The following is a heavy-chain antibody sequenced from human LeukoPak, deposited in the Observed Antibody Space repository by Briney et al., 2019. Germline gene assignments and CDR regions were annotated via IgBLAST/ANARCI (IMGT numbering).Heavy chain of an antibody. CDR3: TRPHYDSSGYYYAFDY. CDR1: GFTFSGSA. D-gene: IGHD3-22*01. V-gene: IGHV3-73*01. J-gene: IGHJ4*02. CDR2: IRSKANSYAT. Sequence: GGSLRLCCAASGFTFSGSAMHWVRQASGKGLEWVGRIRSKANSYATAYAASVKGRFTISRDDSKNTAYLQMNSLKTEDTAVYYCTRPHYDSSGYYYAFDYWGQGTLVTVSS.